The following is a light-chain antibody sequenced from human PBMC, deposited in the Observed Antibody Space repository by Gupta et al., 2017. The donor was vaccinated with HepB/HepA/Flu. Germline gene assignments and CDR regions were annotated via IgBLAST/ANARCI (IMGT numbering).Light chain of an antibody. CDR1: SSDVGGYNY. Sequence: QSALTQPRSVSGSPGQSVTISCTGTSSDVGGYNYVSWYQQHPGKAPKLMIYDVNKRPSVVPDRFSGSKSGNTASLTISGLQAEDEADYYFSSYAGSYTVLFGGGTKLTVL. CDR2: DVN. J-gene: IGLJ2*01. V-gene: IGLV2-11*01. CDR3: SSYAGSYTVL.